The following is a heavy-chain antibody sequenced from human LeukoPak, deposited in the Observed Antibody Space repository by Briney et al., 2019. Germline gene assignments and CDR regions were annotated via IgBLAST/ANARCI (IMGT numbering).Heavy chain of an antibody. Sequence: DSVKGRFTISRDNAMNSLHLQMNSLRDEDTAVYYCARDKYYYDSSADAFDIWGQGTVVTVSS. J-gene: IGHJ3*02. V-gene: IGHV3-48*02. CDR3: ARDKYYYDSSADAFDI. D-gene: IGHD3-22*01.